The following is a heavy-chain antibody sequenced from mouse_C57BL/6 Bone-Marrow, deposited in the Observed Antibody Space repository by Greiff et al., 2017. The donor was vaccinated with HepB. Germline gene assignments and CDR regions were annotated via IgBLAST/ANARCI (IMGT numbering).Heavy chain of an antibody. CDR1: GFSLTSYG. CDR3: ARKGDYYGSSSAWFAY. J-gene: IGHJ3*01. V-gene: IGHV2-2*01. CDR2: IWSGGST. Sequence: VQLQESGPGLVQPSQSLSITCTASGFSLTSYGVHWVRQSPGKGLEWLGVIWSGGSTDYNAAFLSRLSISKDNSKSQVFFKMNSLQADDTAIYYCARKGDYYGSSSAWFAYWGQGTLVTVSA. D-gene: IGHD1-1*01.